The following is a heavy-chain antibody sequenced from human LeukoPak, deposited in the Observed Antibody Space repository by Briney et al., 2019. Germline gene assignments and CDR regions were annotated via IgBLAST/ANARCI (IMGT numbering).Heavy chain of an antibody. V-gene: IGHV4-61*02. D-gene: IGHD3-3*01. CDR2: IYTSGST. J-gene: IGHJ4*02. CDR3: ARHYDFWSGYYPFDY. CDR1: GGSISSGSYY. Sequence: SQTLPLTCTVSGGSISSGSYYWSWIRQPAGKGLEWIGRIYTSGSTNYNPSLKSRVTISVDTSKNQFSLKLSSVTATDTAVYYCARHYDFWSGYYPFDYWGQGTLVTVSS.